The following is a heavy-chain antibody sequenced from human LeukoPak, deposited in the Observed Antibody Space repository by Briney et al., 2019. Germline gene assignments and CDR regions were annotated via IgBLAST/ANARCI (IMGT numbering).Heavy chain of an antibody. CDR3: ARDPGYYDFWSGYSSYYMDV. Sequence: GGSLRLSCAASGFTFSSYSMNWVRQAPGKGLGWVSSISSSSSYIYYADSVKGRFTISRDNAKNSLYLQMNSLRAEDTAVYYCARDPGYYDFWSGYSSYYMDVWGKGTTVTVSS. J-gene: IGHJ6*03. CDR2: ISSSSSYI. V-gene: IGHV3-21*01. D-gene: IGHD3-3*01. CDR1: GFTFSSYS.